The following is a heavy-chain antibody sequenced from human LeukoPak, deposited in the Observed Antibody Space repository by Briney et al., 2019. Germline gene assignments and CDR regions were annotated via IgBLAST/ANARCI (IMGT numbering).Heavy chain of an antibody. Sequence: GECLRLSCAASGFTFSTYAMNWVRQAPGKGLEWVSSISRSTSYIYYADSVKGRFTISRDNDKKALYLQMNSLRAEDTAVYYCARATSLMEGNDYWGQGSLVTVS. V-gene: IGHV3-21*01. CDR1: GFTFSTYA. CDR3: ARATSLMEGNDY. CDR2: ISRSTSYI. D-gene: IGHD3-10*01. J-gene: IGHJ4*02.